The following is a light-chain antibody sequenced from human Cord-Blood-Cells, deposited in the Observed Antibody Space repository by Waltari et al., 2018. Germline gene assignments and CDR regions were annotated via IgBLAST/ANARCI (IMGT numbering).Light chain of an antibody. CDR2: DVS. CDR1: SSDVGGYNY. Sequence: QSALTQPASVSGSPGQSITISCTGTSSDVGGYNYVSWYHQHPGKAPKLLIYDVSKRPEGVSMRFSGSKSGNTASLTISGLQAEDEADYYCSSYTSSSTFEVFGGGTKLTVL. J-gene: IGLJ3*02. CDR3: SSYTSSSTFEV. V-gene: IGLV2-14*01.